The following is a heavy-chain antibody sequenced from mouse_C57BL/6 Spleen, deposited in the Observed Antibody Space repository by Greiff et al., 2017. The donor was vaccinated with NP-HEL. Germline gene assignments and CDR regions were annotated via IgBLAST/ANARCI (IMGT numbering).Heavy chain of an antibody. Sequence: EVKLVESGTVLARPGASVKMSCKTSGYTFTSYWMHWVKQRPGQGLEWIGAIYPGNSDTSYNQKFKGKAKLTAVTSASTAYMELSSLTNEDSAVYYCTRETVVAKAMDYWGQGTSVTVSS. V-gene: IGHV1-5*01. CDR2: IYPGNSDT. D-gene: IGHD1-1*01. J-gene: IGHJ4*01. CDR3: TRETVVAKAMDY. CDR1: GYTFTSYW.